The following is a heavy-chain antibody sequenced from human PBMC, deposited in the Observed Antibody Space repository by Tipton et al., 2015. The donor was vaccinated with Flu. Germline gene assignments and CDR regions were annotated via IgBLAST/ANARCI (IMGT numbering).Heavy chain of an antibody. Sequence: QVQLVQSGAEVKKPGASVKVSCKASGYTFTSYNMHWVRQAPGQGFEWMGIIYPAGGGISYAQKFQGRVIMTRDRSTGTVHMELSSLKSDDTAMYYCARDKGGGTYTFDVWGQGTMVTVSS. D-gene: IGHD1-1*01. J-gene: IGHJ3*01. CDR2: IYPAGGGI. CDR3: ARDKGGGTYTFDV. CDR1: GYTFTSYN. V-gene: IGHV1-46*01.